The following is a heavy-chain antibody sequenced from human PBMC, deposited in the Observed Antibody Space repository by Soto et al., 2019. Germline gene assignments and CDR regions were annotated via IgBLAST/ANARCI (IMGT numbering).Heavy chain of an antibody. CDR1: GYTLTSFG. Sequence: ASVKVSCKASGYTLTSFGITWVRQALGQGLEWLGWSSPYNGNTHYVQKFQGRVTMTTDTSTSTAYMELRSLRSDDTAVYYCARGGLGYCSGGSCPQNWFDPWG. CDR2: SSPYNGNT. J-gene: IGHJ5*02. D-gene: IGHD2-15*01. CDR3: ARGGLGYCSGGSCPQNWFDP. V-gene: IGHV1-18*01.